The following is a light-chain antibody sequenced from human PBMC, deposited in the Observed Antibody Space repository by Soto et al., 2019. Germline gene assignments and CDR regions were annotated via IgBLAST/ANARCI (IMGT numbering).Light chain of an antibody. CDR2: KAS. V-gene: IGKV1-5*03. Sequence: DIQMTQSPSTLSASVGDRVTITCRASQSFTSWLAWYQQKPGKAPKLLIHKASNLQSGVPARLSGSESGTEFTLTISSLQPDDFATYYCQQYNTYPWTFGQGTKVEIK. CDR1: QSFTSW. J-gene: IGKJ1*01. CDR3: QQYNTYPWT.